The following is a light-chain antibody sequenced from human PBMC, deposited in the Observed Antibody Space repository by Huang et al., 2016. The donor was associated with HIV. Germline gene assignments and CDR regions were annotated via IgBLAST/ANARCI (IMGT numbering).Light chain of an antibody. J-gene: IGKJ1*01. CDR1: QDIGNF. V-gene: IGKV1-27*01. Sequence: DIQMTQSPASLSASAGVRVTLTCRASQDIGNFVAWFQQKPGKLPRLLSYASSVVQSGVPSRFSGRGSGTDFTLTITNFQPEDVATYYCQRYDSAPRAFGRGTKVDLK. CDR3: QRYDSAPRA. CDR2: ASS.